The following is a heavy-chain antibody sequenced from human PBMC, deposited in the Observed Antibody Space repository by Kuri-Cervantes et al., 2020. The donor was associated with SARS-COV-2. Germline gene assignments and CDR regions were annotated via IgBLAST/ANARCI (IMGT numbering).Heavy chain of an antibody. J-gene: IGHJ1*01. CDR2: IKQDGSEK. V-gene: IGHV3-7*01. CDR1: GFTFSSYW. Sequence: LSLTCAASGFTFSSYWMSWVRQAPGKGLEWVANIKQDGSEKYYVDSVKGRFTIPRDNAKNSLYLQMNSLRAEDTAVYYCARPSWRAAPSHFQHWGQGTLVTSPQ. CDR3: ARPSWRAAPSHFQH. D-gene: IGHD6-6*01.